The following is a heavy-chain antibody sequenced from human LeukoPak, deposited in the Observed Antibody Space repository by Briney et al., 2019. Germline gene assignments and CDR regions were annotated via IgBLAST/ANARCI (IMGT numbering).Heavy chain of an antibody. J-gene: IGHJ3*02. D-gene: IGHD4-17*01. V-gene: IGHV3-23*01. CDR2: IHGSGGVT. CDR1: AISFSSYA. CDR3: AKDPNGDYFGAFDS. Sequence: SGGSLRLSCTASAISFSSYAMTWLRQARGKGLEWVSGIHGSGGVTYYADSVKGRFTISRDNSKKTLYLQMNSLRVDDTAVYYCAKDPNGDYFGAFDSWGQGTMVTVS.